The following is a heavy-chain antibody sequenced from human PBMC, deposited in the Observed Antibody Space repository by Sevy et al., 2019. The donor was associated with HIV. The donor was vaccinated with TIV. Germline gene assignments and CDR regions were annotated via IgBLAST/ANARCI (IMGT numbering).Heavy chain of an antibody. D-gene: IGHD2-21*02. CDR1: EFTFSKYW. J-gene: IGHJ4*02. CDR3: VRGGGACDY. CDR2: IKGDGSDK. V-gene: IGHV3-7*01. Sequence: GGSLRPSCAASEFTFSKYWMGWVRQAPGKGPEWVANIKGDGSDKYYLDSVKGRFTISRDNAKSSLYLRMNSLRDEDTATYYCVRGGGACDYWGQGTLVTVSS.